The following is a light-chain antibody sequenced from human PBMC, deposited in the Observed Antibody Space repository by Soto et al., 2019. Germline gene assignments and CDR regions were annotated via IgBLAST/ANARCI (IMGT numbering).Light chain of an antibody. Sequence: QSALTQPASVSGSPGQSITISCTGTSSDIGAYNYVSWYQQHPGKAPKVMIYKVSNRPSGVSDRFSGSKSANTASLTISGLQAEDEAYYYCWSYAGNTIFVFGGGTKLTVL. CDR1: SSDIGAYNY. CDR2: KVS. CDR3: WSYAGNTIFV. V-gene: IGLV2-14*01. J-gene: IGLJ2*01.